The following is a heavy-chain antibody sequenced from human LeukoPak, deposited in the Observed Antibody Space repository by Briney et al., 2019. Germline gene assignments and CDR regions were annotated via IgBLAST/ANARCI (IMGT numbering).Heavy chain of an antibody. V-gene: IGHV4-34*01. Sequence: SETLSLTCAVYGGSFSGYYWSWIRQPPGRGLEWIGEINHSGSTNYNPSLKSRVTISVDTSKNQFSLKLSSVTAADTAVYYCARGVEEMATITRAFDIWGQGTMVTVSS. J-gene: IGHJ3*02. D-gene: IGHD5-24*01. CDR1: GGSFSGYY. CDR2: INHSGST. CDR3: ARGVEEMATITRAFDI.